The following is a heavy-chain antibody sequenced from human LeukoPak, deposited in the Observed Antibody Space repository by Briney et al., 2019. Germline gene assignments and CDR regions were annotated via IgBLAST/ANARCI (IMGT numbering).Heavy chain of an antibody. V-gene: IGHV4-34*01. D-gene: IGHD6-19*01. CDR3: ARGFPPGSGSRGSHAFDV. CDR2: INYGGST. J-gene: IGHJ3*01. Sequence: SETLSLTCAVSEMSFSAYYWNSIRQSPGKGLEWIGDINYGGSTKYTPSLEGRGTILIDTSKNQFSLKLTSVTAADTAVYYCARGFPPGSGSRGSHAFDVWGQGTMVTVSS. CDR1: EMSFSAYY.